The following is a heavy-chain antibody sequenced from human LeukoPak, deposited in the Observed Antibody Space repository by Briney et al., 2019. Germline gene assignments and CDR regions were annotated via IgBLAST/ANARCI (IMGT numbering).Heavy chain of an antibody. J-gene: IGHJ3*02. Sequence: GESLKISCKGSGYSFTTYWIGWVRQMPGKGLEWMAITFPGDSDNRYSPSFRGQVTISADKSISTAYLQWRSLKASDTAMYYCARPNLMAASSDDAFDIWGQGTMVTVSS. D-gene: IGHD6-13*01. CDR2: TFPGDSDN. V-gene: IGHV5-51*01. CDR1: GYSFTTYW. CDR3: ARPNLMAASSDDAFDI.